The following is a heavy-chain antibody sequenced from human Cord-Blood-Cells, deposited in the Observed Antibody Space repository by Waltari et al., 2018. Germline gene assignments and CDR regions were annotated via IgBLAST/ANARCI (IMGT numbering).Heavy chain of an antibody. CDR3: ARAHNWNLDY. Sequence: EVQLVETGGGLIQPGGSLRLSCAASGFTVSSNYMSWVRQAPGKGLELFQVLYSRGSTYYADSVKGRFTISRDNAKNTLYLQMNSLRAEDTAVYYCARAHNWNLDYWGQGTLVTVSS. CDR2: LYSRGST. V-gene: IGHV3-53*02. CDR1: GFTVSSNY. J-gene: IGHJ4*02. D-gene: IGHD1-20*01.